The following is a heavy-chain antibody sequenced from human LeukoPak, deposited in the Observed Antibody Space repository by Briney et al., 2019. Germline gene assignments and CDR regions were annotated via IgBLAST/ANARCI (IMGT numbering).Heavy chain of an antibody. D-gene: IGHD6-13*01. CDR2: IKLDGSEK. CDR3: ARGHSISPNWFDP. J-gene: IGHJ5*02. V-gene: IGHV3-7*01. Sequence: PGRSLRLSCTTSGFTFGDYAMTWFRQAPGKGLEWVANIKLDGSEKYYVDSVKGRFTISRDNAKNSLYLQMNSLRAEDTAVYYCARGHSISPNWFDPWGQGTLVTVSS. CDR1: GFTFGDYA.